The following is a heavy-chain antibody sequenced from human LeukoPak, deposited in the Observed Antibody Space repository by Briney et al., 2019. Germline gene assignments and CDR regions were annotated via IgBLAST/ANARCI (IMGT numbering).Heavy chain of an antibody. Sequence: GESLKISCKGSGYSFNTYWIAWVRQMTGKGLEVMGIIYPGDSDTRYSPSFQGQVTISADKSRSTAYLQWSSLKASDTAMYYCARQHGSGSYYSRAIDYWGQGTLVTVSS. CDR3: ARQHGSGSYYSRAIDY. CDR2: IYPGDSDT. D-gene: IGHD3-10*01. V-gene: IGHV5-51*01. J-gene: IGHJ4*02. CDR1: GYSFNTYW.